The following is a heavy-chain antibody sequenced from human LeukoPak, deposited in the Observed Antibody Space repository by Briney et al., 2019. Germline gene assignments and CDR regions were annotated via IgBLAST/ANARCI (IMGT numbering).Heavy chain of an antibody. V-gene: IGHV4-59*01. CDR2: IYYSGST. J-gene: IGHJ4*02. CDR1: GGSISSYY. Sequence: SETLSLTCTVSGGSISSYYWSWIRQPPGKGLEWIGYIYYSGSTNYNPSLKSRVTISVDTSKNQFSLKLSSVTAADTVVYYCARGPVDTAMVPSFDYWGQGTLVTVSS. D-gene: IGHD5-18*01. CDR3: ARGPVDTAMVPSFDY.